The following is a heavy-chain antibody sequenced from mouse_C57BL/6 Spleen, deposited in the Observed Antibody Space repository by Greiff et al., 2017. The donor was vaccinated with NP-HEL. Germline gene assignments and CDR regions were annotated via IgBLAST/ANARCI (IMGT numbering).Heavy chain of an antibody. Sequence: EVQLQQSVAELVRPGASVKLSCTASGFNIKNTYMHWVKQRPEQGLEWIGRIDPANGNTKYAPKFQGKATITADTSSNTAYLQLSSLTSDDTAIYYCARWRVITTVVAPYYAMDYWGQGTSVTVSS. CDR2: IDPANGNT. J-gene: IGHJ4*01. CDR1: GFNIKNTY. D-gene: IGHD1-1*01. V-gene: IGHV14-3*01. CDR3: ARWRVITTVVAPYYAMDY.